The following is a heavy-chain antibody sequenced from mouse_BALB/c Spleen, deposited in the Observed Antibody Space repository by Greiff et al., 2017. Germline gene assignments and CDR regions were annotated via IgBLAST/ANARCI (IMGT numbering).Heavy chain of an antibody. CDR2: ISYSGST. Sequence: EVKLQESGPGLVKPSQSLSLTCTVSGYSITSDYAWNWIRQFPGNKLEWMGYISYSGSTNYNPSLKSRISITRDTSKNQFFLQLNSVTTEDTATYYCARGRSTYFDYWGQGTTLTVSS. V-gene: IGHV3-2*02. CDR3: ARGRSTYFDY. CDR1: GYSITSDYA. J-gene: IGHJ2*01.